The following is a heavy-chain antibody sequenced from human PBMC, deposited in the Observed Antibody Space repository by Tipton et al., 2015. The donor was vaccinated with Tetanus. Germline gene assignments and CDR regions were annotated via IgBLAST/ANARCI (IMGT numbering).Heavy chain of an antibody. J-gene: IGHJ4*02. D-gene: IGHD2-21*02. Sequence: GSLRLSCAASGFTLRTYSMNWVRQAPGKGLEWISYISTTSNTIFYADSVKGRFTISRDNAKNLLYLHMSSLRREDTAVYYCAGGMAEASNCGGDCYSDYWGQGTLVTVSS. CDR1: GFTLRTYS. CDR3: AGGMAEASNCGGDCYSDY. CDR2: ISTTSNTI. V-gene: IGHV3-48*01.